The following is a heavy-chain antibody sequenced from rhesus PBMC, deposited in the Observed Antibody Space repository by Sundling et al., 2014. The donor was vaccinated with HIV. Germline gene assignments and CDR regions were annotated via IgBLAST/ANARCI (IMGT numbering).Heavy chain of an antibody. CDR1: GASISSYH. J-gene: IGHJ4*01. V-gene: IGHV4-169*01. Sequence: QVQLQESGPGLVKPSETLSLTCAVSGASISSYHWGWIRQAPGKGLEWIGYIYGSGSSTTYNPSLKSRVTLSLDTSKNQFSLKLSSVTAADTAVYYCAVIPKYYEDDYGEFDASQFDYWGKGVLVTVSS. CDR3: AVIPKYYEDDYGEFDASQFDY. D-gene: IGHD3-9*01. CDR2: IYGSGSST.